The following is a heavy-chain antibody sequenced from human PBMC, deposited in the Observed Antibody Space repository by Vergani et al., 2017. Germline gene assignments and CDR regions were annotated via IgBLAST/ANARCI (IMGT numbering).Heavy chain of an antibody. CDR1: GFTFSSYE. Sequence: EVQLVESGGGLVQPGGSLRLSCAASGFTFSSYEMNWVRQAPGKGREWVSYISSSGSTIYYADSVKGRFTISRDKAKNSLYLQMNSLRAEDTAVYYCARVRADSSGYYLDYWGQGTLVTVSS. D-gene: IGHD3-22*01. V-gene: IGHV3-48*03. CDR2: ISSSGSTI. J-gene: IGHJ4*02. CDR3: ARVRADSSGYYLDY.